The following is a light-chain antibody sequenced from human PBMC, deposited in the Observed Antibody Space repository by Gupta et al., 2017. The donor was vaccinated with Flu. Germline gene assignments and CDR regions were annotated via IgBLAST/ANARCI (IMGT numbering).Light chain of an antibody. Sequence: QTVVTQEPSLSVSPGGTVTLTCGLTSGSVSTNSYPSWYQQTPGQAPRPLVYNTNTRSSGVPGRFSGSILGNTAALTITGAQADDECDYYCVLYLGSNSWMFGGGTKLTVL. V-gene: IGLV8-61*01. CDR1: SGSVSTNSY. CDR2: NTN. J-gene: IGLJ3*02. CDR3: VLYLGSNSWM.